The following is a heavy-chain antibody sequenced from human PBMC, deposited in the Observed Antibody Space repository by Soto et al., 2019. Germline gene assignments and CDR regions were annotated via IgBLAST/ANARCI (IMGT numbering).Heavy chain of an antibody. CDR1: GYIFTGYY. CDR2: INTKTGGA. D-gene: IGHD3-9*01. Sequence: ASVKVSCKASGYIFTGYYIQWVRQAPGQGLEWMGWINTKTGGAKYAQKFQGRVTMTRDTSINTAYMEVSRLRSDDTAVYYCATDKVAFDMWGQGTMVTVSS. CDR3: ATDKVAFDM. V-gene: IGHV1-2*02. J-gene: IGHJ3*02.